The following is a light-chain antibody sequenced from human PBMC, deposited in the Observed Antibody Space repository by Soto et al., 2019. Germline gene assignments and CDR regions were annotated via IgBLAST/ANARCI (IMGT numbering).Light chain of an antibody. CDR1: QSLLHITGETF. V-gene: IGKV2D-29*02. CDR2: EVS. Sequence: LMPKPHSSLLVGPGQPASISCKFSQSLLHITGETFLFWYLQKPGQSPQLLIYEVSTRVSGVPDRFSGSGSGTDFTLEISRVETDDVGIYYCMQSTQLPPTSGQRTRLEIK. CDR3: MQSTQLPPT. J-gene: IGKJ5*01.